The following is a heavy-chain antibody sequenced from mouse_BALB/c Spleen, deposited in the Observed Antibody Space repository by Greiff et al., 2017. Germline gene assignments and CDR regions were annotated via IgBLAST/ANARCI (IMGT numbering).Heavy chain of an antibody. CDR1: GYSITSDYA. CDR2: ISYSGST. V-gene: IGHV3-2*02. Sequence: EVKLMESGPGLVKPSQSLSLTCTVTGYSITSDYAWNWIRQFPGNKLEWMGYISYSGSTSYNPSLKSRISITRDTSKNQFFLQLNSVTTEDTATYYCARSLSRKAMDYWGQGTSVTVSS. J-gene: IGHJ4*01. CDR3: ARSLSRKAMDY.